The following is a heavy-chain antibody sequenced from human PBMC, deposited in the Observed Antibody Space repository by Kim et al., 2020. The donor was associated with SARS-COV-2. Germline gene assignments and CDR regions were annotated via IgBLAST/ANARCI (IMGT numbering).Heavy chain of an antibody. Sequence: GGSLRLSCAASGFTFSNAWMTWVRQAPGKGLEWVGRIKSKTDGGTTDYAAPVEGRFTISTDDSKNTLCLQMNSLKTEDTAVYYCTTLTWSYGSSLVPIDYWGQGTLVTVSS. CDR3: TTLTWSYGSSLVPIDY. CDR2: IKSKTDGGTT. V-gene: IGHV3-15*01. J-gene: IGHJ4*02. CDR1: GFTFSNAW. D-gene: IGHD3-22*01.